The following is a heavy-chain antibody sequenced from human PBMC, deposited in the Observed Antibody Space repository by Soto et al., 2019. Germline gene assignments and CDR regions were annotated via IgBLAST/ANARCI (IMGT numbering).Heavy chain of an antibody. CDR2: IYTSGST. D-gene: IGHD3-3*01. CDR1: GGSISSYY. CDR3: ARDKAEYDSWSGDYYGMDV. V-gene: IGHV4-4*07. Sequence: WETLSLTCTVSGGSISSYYWSWIRQPAGKGLEWIGRIYTSGSTNYNPSLKSRVTMSVDTAKKHFSLNLSSVTAEGTAVDYCARDKAEYDSWSGDYYGMDVWGQGTTVTVYS. J-gene: IGHJ6*02.